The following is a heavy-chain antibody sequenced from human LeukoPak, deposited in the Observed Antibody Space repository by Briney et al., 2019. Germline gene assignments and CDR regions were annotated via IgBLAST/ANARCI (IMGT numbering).Heavy chain of an antibody. V-gene: IGHV1-2*02. CDR3: ARSFASWFRKKAYFDY. D-gene: IGHD3-10*01. CDR2: INPNSGGT. J-gene: IGHJ4*02. Sequence: ASVKVSCKASGYTFTGYYMHWVRQAPGQGLEWMGWINPNSGGTNYAQKFQGRVTMTRDTSISTAYMELSRLRSDDTAVYYCARSFASWFRKKAYFDYWGQGTLVTVSS. CDR1: GYTFTGYY.